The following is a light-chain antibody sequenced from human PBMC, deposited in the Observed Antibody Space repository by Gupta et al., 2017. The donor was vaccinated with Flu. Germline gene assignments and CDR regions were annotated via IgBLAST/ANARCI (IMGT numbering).Light chain of an antibody. CDR2: GGS. CDR3: RHEHNCPLT. J-gene: IGKJ4*02. V-gene: IGKV1-16*01. Sequence: DIQMTQPPSSLSASVGDRVTITCRASQGINSALGSFQQKPGKAPKCLIYGGSTVKSGIPLRFSGSGSGTDFTLNISSRQPEDSAYYFVRHEHNCPLTFGGGTKVEIK. CDR1: QGINSA.